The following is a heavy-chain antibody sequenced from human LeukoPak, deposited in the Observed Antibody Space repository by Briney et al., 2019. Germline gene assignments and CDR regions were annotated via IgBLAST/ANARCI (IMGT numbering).Heavy chain of an antibody. CDR2: ISGSGGST. V-gene: IGHV3-23*01. CDR3: AKDIVVVPAAILDY. Sequence: GGSLRLSCAASGFTFSSYAMSWFRQAPGKELEWVSAISGSGGSTYYADSVKGRFTISRDNSKNTLYLQMNSLRAEDTAVYYCAKDIVVVPAAILDYWGQGTLVTVSS. CDR1: GFTFSSYA. D-gene: IGHD2-2*02. J-gene: IGHJ4*02.